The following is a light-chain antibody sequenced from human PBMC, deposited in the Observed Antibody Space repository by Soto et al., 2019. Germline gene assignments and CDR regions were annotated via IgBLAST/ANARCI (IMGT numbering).Light chain of an antibody. CDR3: QQYSNSPPEFT. CDR2: GAS. J-gene: IGKJ3*01. CDR1: QSVSSNY. Sequence: EIVLTQSPGTLSVSPGERVTLSCRASQSVSSNYLAWYQQRPGQAPRLLIFGASYRATGIPDRFSGSGSGTDFTLTISRLEPKDFAVYYCQQYSNSPPEFTFGPGTKVDSK. V-gene: IGKV3-20*01.